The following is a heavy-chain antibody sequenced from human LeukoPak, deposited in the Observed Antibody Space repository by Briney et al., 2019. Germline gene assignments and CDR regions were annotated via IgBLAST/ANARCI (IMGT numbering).Heavy chain of an antibody. D-gene: IGHD2-2*01. CDR2: ILPNSGGT. Sequence: ASVKVSCKASGYTFTAYYMHWVRQAPAQGLEWMGWILPNSGGTKYAQKFQGRVTMTRDKSISTAYMELSSLTSDDTAVYYCARGVGVVTWNWFDPWGQGTLVTVSS. V-gene: IGHV1-2*02. J-gene: IGHJ5*02. CDR3: ARGVGVVTWNWFDP. CDR1: GYTFTAYY.